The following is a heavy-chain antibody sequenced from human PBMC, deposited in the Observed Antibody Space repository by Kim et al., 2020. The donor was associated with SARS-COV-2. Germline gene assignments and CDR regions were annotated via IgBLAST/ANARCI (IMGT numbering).Heavy chain of an antibody. Sequence: ASVKVSCKASGYTFTSYAMNWVRQAPGQGLEWVGWINTNTGNPTYAQGFPGRFVFSLDTSVSTAYLKISRLKAEDTAVYYCARDSRGWLFYYYYGMDVWGRETMVTVSS. CDR3: ARDSRGWLFYYYYGMDV. D-gene: IGHD6-19*01. CDR1: GYTFTSYA. V-gene: IGHV7-4-1*02. J-gene: IGHJ6*04. CDR2: INTNTGNP.